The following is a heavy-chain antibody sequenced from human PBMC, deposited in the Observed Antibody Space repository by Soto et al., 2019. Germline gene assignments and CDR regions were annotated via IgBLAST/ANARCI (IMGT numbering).Heavy chain of an antibody. D-gene: IGHD3-22*01. J-gene: IGHJ4*02. CDR2: IYWDDDK. V-gene: IGHV2-5*02. CDR1: GFSLSTSGVG. Sequence: QITLKESGPTLVKPTQTLTLTCTFSGFSLSTSGVGVSWIRQPPGKALEWLALIYWDDDKRYSPSLKSRLTITQDTSKNQVVLTMTNMDPVDTATYYCAHYYYDSSGVDYWGQGTLVTVSS. CDR3: AHYYYDSSGVDY.